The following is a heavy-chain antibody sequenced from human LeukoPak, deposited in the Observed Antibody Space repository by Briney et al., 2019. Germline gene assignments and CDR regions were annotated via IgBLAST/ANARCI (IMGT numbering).Heavy chain of an antibody. CDR2: IKQDGSEK. V-gene: IGHV3-7*01. CDR1: GFTFSNYW. D-gene: IGHD3-3*01. J-gene: IGHJ6*02. Sequence: GGSLRLSCAASGFTFSNYWMSWVRQAPGKGLEWVANIKQDGSEKNYVDSVKGRFTISRDNAKNSVYLQMNSLRAEDTAVYYCARDSDDFWSGYWDYYYYTMDVGGQGTTVTVSS. CDR3: ARDSDDFWSGYWDYYYYTMDV.